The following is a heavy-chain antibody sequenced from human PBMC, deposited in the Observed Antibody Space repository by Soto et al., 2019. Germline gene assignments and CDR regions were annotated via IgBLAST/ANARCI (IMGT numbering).Heavy chain of an antibody. V-gene: IGHV1-69*01. CDR3: ATDVVMPSVIGRWF. Sequence: QVQLVQSGAEVKKPGSSVKVSCKASGGTFDNDIISWVRQAPGQGLEWMGGKVPRLGTTPYDQKFQGRVTIIADGPTSTDYMEMSSLXXXXTAVYYCATDVVMPSVIGRWF. CDR2: KVPRLGTT. J-gene: IGHJ5*01. D-gene: IGHD3-10*01. CDR1: GGTFDNDI.